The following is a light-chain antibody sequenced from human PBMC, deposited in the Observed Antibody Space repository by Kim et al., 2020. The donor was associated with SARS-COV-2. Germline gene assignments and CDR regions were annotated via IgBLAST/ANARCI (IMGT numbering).Light chain of an antibody. CDR3: QSADHITTYVT. J-gene: IGLJ2*01. Sequence: SYELTQPPSVSVSPGQTARITCSGGALPKQYAYWYQQKPGQAPVLVIFKDRERPSGIPERFSGSSSETTVTLTISEVQAEDEADYYCQSADHITTYVTFGGGTKVTVL. V-gene: IGLV3-25*03. CDR2: KDR. CDR1: ALPKQY.